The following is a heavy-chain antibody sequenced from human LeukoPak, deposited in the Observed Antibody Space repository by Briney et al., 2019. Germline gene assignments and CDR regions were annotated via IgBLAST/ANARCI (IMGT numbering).Heavy chain of an antibody. CDR3: APRVVVIAAPFDY. J-gene: IGHJ4*02. Sequence: PGGSLGLSCVASGFTFSSYGMHWVRQAPGKGLEWVAFIRYDGSNRYYADSVKGRFTISRDNSKNTLYLQMNSLRAEDTAVYYCAPRVVVIAAPFDYWGQGTLVTVSS. CDR2: IRYDGSNR. CDR1: GFTFSSYG. D-gene: IGHD2-21*01. V-gene: IGHV3-30*02.